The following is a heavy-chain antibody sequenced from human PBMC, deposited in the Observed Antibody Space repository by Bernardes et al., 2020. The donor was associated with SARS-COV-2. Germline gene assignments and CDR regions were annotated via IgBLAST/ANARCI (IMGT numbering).Heavy chain of an antibody. V-gene: IGHV4-59*13. J-gene: IGHJ4*01. Sequence: SETLSLTCSVSGGSITNSYWNWIRQPPGTGLEWIGYVSHIGTTRYNPSLKGRVTISRDTSKSQFSLTLRSVTAADTALYYCARDPGLFFTGSFDSWGHGTLVTVSS. CDR3: ARDPGLFFTGSFDS. CDR1: GGSITNSY. CDR2: VSHIGTT.